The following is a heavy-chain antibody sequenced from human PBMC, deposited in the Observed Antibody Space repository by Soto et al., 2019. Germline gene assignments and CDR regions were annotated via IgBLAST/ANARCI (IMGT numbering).Heavy chain of an antibody. J-gene: IGHJ5*02. V-gene: IGHV4-31*03. CDR2: IYYSGST. CDR1: GGSISSGGYY. D-gene: IGHD3-22*01. CDR3: ARAYYYYDSSGPEDWFDP. Sequence: QVQLQESGPGLVKPSQTLSLTCTVSGGSISSGGYYWSWIRQHPGKGLEWIGYIYYSGSTYYNPSLKRRVTISVDTAKTQFSQKLSYVTAADTAVYYCARAYYYYDSSGPEDWFDPWGQGTLVTVSS.